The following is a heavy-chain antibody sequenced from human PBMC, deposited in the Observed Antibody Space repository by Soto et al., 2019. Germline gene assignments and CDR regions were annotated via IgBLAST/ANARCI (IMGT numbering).Heavy chain of an antibody. CDR2: INPRSGDT. V-gene: IGHV1-2*02. J-gene: IGHJ4*02. Sequence: QVQLVQSGAEVKKPGASVKVSCKASGYTFTGYFIHWVRQAPGQGLEWMGWINPRSGDTNYAQNFQGRVTMPRDTSITTAYMELSTLRSDDTAVYYCAKGWEVIMGAHYWGQGTLITVSS. CDR1: GYTFTGYF. D-gene: IGHD1-26*01. CDR3: AKGWEVIMGAHY.